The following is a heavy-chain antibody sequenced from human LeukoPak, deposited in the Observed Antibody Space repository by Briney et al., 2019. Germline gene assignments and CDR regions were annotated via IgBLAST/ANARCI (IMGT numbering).Heavy chain of an antibody. CDR3: AKGGVISATHFDYYTSGMDV. CDR1: EFTLSSFV. D-gene: IGHD2-15*01. CDR2: ISGSGAST. J-gene: IGHJ6*02. Sequence: GGSLRLSCAASEFTLSSFVMSWVRQAPGKGLEWVSAISGSGASTYFADSVKGRFTVSKDSSERTLFLHMNNLRAEDTATYYCAKGGVISATHFDYYTSGMDVWGQGTTVTVSS. V-gene: IGHV3-23*01.